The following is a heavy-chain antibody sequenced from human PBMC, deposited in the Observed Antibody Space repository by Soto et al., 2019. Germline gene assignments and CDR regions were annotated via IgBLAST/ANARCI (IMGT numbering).Heavy chain of an antibody. CDR3: ARLQYYFAY. J-gene: IGHJ4*02. Sequence: QVQLQESGPGLVKPSETLSLTCTVSGGSISSYYWSWIRQPPGKGLEWIGYIYYSGSTNYNPSLKRRVPISVDTSKNQCSLKLSSVTSADTAVYYCARLQYYFAYWGQGTLVTVSS. V-gene: IGHV4-59*01. CDR2: IYYSGST. CDR1: GGSISSYY.